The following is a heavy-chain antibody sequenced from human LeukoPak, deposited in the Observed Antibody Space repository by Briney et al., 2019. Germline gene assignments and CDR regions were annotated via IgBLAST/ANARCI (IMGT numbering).Heavy chain of an antibody. Sequence: GGSLRLSCAASGFTFSSYAMHWVRQAPGKGLEYVSVISSNGGNIYYANSVKGRFTISRHNSKNTLYLQMGSLRAEDMAVYYCARAPDYYSNSFFDYWGQGTLVTVSS. CDR1: GFTFSSYA. J-gene: IGHJ4*02. D-gene: IGHD4-11*01. V-gene: IGHV3-64*01. CDR2: ISSNGGNI. CDR3: ARAPDYYSNSFFDY.